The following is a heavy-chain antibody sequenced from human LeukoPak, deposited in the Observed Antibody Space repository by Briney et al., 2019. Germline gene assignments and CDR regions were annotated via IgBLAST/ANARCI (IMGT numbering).Heavy chain of an antibody. D-gene: IGHD2-2*01. CDR3: ARVGSSTNGEIDY. CDR2: VYYSGST. J-gene: IGHJ4*02. Sequence: SETLSLTCTVSSASVSSGNYYWSWIRQPPGKGLEWIGYVYYSGSTNYNPSLKSRVTISVDTSKNQFSLKLSSVTAADTAVYYCARVGSSTNGEIDYWGQGTLVTVSS. CDR1: SASVSSGNYY. V-gene: IGHV4-61*01.